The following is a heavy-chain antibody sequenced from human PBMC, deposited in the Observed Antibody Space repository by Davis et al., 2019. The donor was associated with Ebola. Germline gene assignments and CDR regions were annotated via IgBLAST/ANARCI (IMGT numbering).Heavy chain of an antibody. CDR2: IKQDGSEK. CDR1: GFTFSSYW. D-gene: IGHD6-13*01. Sequence: PGGSLRLSCAASGFTFSSYWMSWVRQAPGKGLEWVANIKQDGSEKYYVDSVKGRFTISRDNAKNSLYLQMNSLRAEDTAVYYCARDPGSTYSSSWYGNYYYGMDVWGQGTTVTVSS. CDR3: ARDPGSTYSSSWYGNYYYGMDV. V-gene: IGHV3-7*01. J-gene: IGHJ6*02.